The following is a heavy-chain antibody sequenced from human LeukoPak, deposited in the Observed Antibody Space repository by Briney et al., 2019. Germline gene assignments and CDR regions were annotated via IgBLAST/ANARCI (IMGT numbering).Heavy chain of an antibody. V-gene: IGHV3-23*01. CDR3: GRDIVDGGDDY. J-gene: IGHJ4*02. Sequence: PGGSLRLSCAASGFTFSTYGMTWVRQAPGKGLEWVSGISGTAAATFYGDSVKGRFTISRDNSKKTVYLQMNSLRAEDTGVYYCGRDIVDGGDDYWGQGTLVTVSS. CDR2: ISGTAAAT. D-gene: IGHD2-21*02. CDR1: GFTFSTYG.